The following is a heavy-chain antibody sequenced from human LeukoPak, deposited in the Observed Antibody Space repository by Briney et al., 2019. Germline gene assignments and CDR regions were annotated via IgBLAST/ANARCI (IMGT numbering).Heavy chain of an antibody. Sequence: GGSLRLSCAASGFTFSSYWMSWVRQAPGKGLEWVANINHDGNEKYYVDSVTGRFTISRDNAKNSLYLQMNSLRVDDTAVYYCARAGAIGSVDYWGQGTLVPVSS. CDR2: INHDGNEK. V-gene: IGHV3-7*01. D-gene: IGHD2-15*01. CDR1: GFTFSSYW. J-gene: IGHJ4*02. CDR3: ARAGAIGSVDY.